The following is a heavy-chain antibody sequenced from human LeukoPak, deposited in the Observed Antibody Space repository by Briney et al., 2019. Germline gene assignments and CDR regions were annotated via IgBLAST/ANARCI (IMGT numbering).Heavy chain of an antibody. V-gene: IGHV1-2*02. CDR3: ARDGGYYYMDV. D-gene: IGHD2-15*01. CDR1: GYTFTANY. CDR2: IKPNSGDT. J-gene: IGHJ6*02. Sequence: ASVKISCKASGYTFTANYMHWVRQAPGRGLEWMGWIKPNSGDTNYAQEFQGRVIMTRDTSINTAYMELSWLRSDDTAVYYCARDGGYYYMDVWGQGTTVTVSS.